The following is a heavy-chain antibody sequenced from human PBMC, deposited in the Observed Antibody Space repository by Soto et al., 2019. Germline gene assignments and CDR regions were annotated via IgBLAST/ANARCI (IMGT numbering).Heavy chain of an antibody. D-gene: IGHD6-6*01. V-gene: IGHV4-61*01. J-gene: IGHJ5*02. CDR1: GGSVSSGSYY. CDR2: IYYSGST. CDR3: ARQNVLRLDRARHVWFDP. Sequence: PSETLSLTCTVSGGSVSSGSYYWSWIRQPPGKGLEWIGYIYYSGSTNYNPSLKSRVTISVDTSKNQFSLKLSSVTAADTAVYYCARQNVLRLDRARHVWFDPWGQGTLVTVSS.